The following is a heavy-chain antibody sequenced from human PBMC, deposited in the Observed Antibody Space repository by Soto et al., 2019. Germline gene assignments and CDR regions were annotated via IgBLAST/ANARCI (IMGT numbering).Heavy chain of an antibody. D-gene: IGHD2-2*01. J-gene: IGHJ6*02. Sequence: HPGGSLRLSCAASGFTFSSYGMHWVRQAPGKGLEWVAVIWYDGSNKYYADSVKGRFTISRDNSKNTLYLQMNSLRAEDTAVYYCAGSTSCYSGCYYYYGMDVWGQGTTVT. CDR1: GFTFSSYG. V-gene: IGHV3-33*01. CDR2: IWYDGSNK. CDR3: AGSTSCYSGCYYYYGMDV.